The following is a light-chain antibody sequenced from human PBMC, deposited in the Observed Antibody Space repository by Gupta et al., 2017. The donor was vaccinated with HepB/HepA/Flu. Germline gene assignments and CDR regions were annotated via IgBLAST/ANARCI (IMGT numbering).Light chain of an antibody. CDR3: QQYNNWPPGT. CDR2: GAS. Sequence: EIVMTQSPATLSVYPGERATLACRASQSIRTNLAWYQQKPGQAPRLLIYGASTRATGIPARFSGSGSGKQFTLTISSRQSEEFAVYYCQQYNNWPPGTFGQGTKVEIK. CDR1: QSIRTN. V-gene: IGKV3-15*01. J-gene: IGKJ1*01.